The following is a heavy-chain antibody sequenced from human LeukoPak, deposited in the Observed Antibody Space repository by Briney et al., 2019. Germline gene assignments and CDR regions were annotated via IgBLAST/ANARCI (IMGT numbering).Heavy chain of an antibody. CDR3: ARLVYDSRGYYFDY. V-gene: IGHV4-59*08. J-gene: IGHJ4*02. D-gene: IGHD3-22*01. CDR1: GDSISTYY. Sequence: SESLSLTCTVSGDSISTYYWSWIRQPPGKGLEWIGYIRYSGSANYNPSLRSRVTISIDTSKNQFSLKLSSVTAADTAVYHCARLVYDSRGYYFDYWGQGALVTVSS. CDR2: IRYSGSA.